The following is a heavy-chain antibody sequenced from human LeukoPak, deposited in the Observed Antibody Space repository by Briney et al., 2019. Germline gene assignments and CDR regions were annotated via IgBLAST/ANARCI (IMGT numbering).Heavy chain of an antibody. J-gene: IGHJ4*02. CDR2: INNSGST. CDR3: ARGRRWSYYFDY. D-gene: IGHD2-15*01. V-gene: IGHV4-34*01. CDR1: GVSFSGYY. Sequence: SDTLSLTCAVYGVSFSGYYWSWIRHPPGKGLECIGEINNSGSTNYNPSLKSRVTISVDTSKNQFSLKLSSVTAADTAVYYCARGRRWSYYFDYWGQGTLVTVSS.